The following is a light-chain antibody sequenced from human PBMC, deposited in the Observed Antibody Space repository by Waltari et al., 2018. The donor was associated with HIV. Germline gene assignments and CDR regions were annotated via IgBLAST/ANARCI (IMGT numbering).Light chain of an antibody. CDR2: DNS. CDR1: NIGARS. Sequence: SYGLTQPPSMSVAAGQAAKFTCGGHNIGARSVHWYQKRPGQAPKLVVYDNSDRPPGTPDRVSGSNSRNTATLTISRVEAGDEAEYYCQVWDNIGDRVVFGGGTKLTVL. J-gene: IGLJ2*01. CDR3: QVWDNIGDRVV. V-gene: IGLV3-21*02.